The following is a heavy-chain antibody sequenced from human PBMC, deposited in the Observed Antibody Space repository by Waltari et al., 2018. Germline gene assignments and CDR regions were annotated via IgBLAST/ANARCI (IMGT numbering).Heavy chain of an antibody. Sequence: QVQLVQSGAEVKKPGASVKVSCKASGYTFTSYSMHWVHQAPGQRLEWMGWINAGNGNTKYSQKFQGRVTITRDTSASTAYMELSSLRSEDTAVYYCASSAQVGALYDAFDIWGQGTMVTVSS. V-gene: IGHV1-3*01. CDR2: INAGNGNT. J-gene: IGHJ3*02. CDR3: ASSAQVGALYDAFDI. D-gene: IGHD1-26*01. CDR1: GYTFTSYS.